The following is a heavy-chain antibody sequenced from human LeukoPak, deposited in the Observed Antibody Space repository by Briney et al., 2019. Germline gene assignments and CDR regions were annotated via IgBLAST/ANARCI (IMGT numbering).Heavy chain of an antibody. CDR1: GFTFNSYI. V-gene: IGHV3-48*02. Sequence: GGSLRLSCAASGFTFNSYIMNWVRQPPGKGLEWVSYISSDSSTIFYADSVKGRFTISRDNVKNSLFLQLNSLRDEDTAVYYCARDEDAFGGQGTLVTVSS. J-gene: IGHJ4*02. CDR2: ISSDSSTI. CDR3: ARDEDAF.